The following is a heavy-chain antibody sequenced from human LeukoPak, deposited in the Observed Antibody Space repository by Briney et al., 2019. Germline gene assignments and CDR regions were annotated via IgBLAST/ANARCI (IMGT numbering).Heavy chain of an antibody. Sequence: GGSLRLSCVASGFTFDSYGMHWVRQAPGKGLEWVAVISYDGSNKYYADSVKGRFTISRDNSKNTLYLQMNSLRAEDTAVYYCARVRLVLQYYGMDVWGQGTTVTVSS. CDR3: ARVRLVLQYYGMDV. CDR2: ISYDGSNK. CDR1: GFTFDSYG. V-gene: IGHV3-30*19. J-gene: IGHJ6*02. D-gene: IGHD6-19*01.